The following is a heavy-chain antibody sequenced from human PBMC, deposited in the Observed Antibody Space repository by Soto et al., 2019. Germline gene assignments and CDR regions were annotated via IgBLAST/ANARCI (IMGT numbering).Heavy chain of an antibody. D-gene: IGHD3-9*01. CDR3: ARAFDILTRYYFDY. CDR1: GGSISSYY. Sequence: PSETLSLTCTVSGGSISSYYWSWIRQPPGKGLEWIGYIYYSGSTNYNPSLKSRVTISVDTSKNQFSLNLSSVTAADTAVYYCARAFDILTRYYFDYWGQGTLVTVSS. V-gene: IGHV4-59*08. J-gene: IGHJ4*02. CDR2: IYYSGST.